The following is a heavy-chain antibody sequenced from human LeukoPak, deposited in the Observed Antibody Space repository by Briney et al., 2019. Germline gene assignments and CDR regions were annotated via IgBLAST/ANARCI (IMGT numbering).Heavy chain of an antibody. CDR2: ISAYNGNT. Sequence: GASVKVSCKASGYTFSNYSTSWVRQAPGQGLEWMGWISAYNGNTKYAQKVQGRVTMTIDTSTSTAYMELRSLRSDNTAVYYCARGPRGDVVVPDASTFDPWGQGTLVTVSS. J-gene: IGHJ5*02. V-gene: IGHV1-18*01. CDR1: GYTFSNYS. CDR3: ARGPRGDVVVPDASTFDP. D-gene: IGHD2-2*01.